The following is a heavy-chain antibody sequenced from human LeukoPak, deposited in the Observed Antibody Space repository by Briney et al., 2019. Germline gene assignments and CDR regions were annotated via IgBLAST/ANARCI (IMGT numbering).Heavy chain of an antibody. D-gene: IGHD1-14*01. CDR3: ERDNRFGSSPWYFDL. J-gene: IGHJ2*01. CDR2: TYYSGGS. CDR1: GDAICGSGDD. Sequence: QPLSVTFTVTGDAICGSGDDFGCSRHHPRKSLEWIGYTYYSGGSYYNPSLKIRATMSVDTAKHQFTMKLSSVTAADTAVYYCERDNRFGSSPWYFDLWGRGTLVTVSS. V-gene: IGHV4-31*03.